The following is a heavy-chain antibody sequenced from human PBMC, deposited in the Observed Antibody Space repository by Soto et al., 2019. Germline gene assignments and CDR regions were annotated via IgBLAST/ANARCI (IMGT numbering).Heavy chain of an antibody. D-gene: IGHD4-17*01. CDR3: ARLDYGAPFDP. V-gene: IGHV4-59*08. J-gene: IGHJ5*02. Sequence: SETLSLTCTVSGGSISSYYWSWIRQPPGKGLEWIGYIYYSGSTNYNPSLKSRVTISVDTSKNQFSLKLSSVTAADTAVYYCARLDYGAPFDPWGQGTLVTVSS. CDR2: IYYSGST. CDR1: GGSISSYY.